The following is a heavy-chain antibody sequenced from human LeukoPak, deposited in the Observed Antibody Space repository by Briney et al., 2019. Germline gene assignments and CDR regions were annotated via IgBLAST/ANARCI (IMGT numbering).Heavy chain of an antibody. J-gene: IGHJ4*02. CDR3: ATHYRDRSGSLYYFDY. D-gene: IGHD3-22*01. V-gene: IGHV4-39*01. CDR1: GGSISSSNYY. Sequence: SETLSLTCTVSGGSISSSNYYWGWIRQPPGKGLEWVGSIYYSGSTYYNPALKSRVTISVHTSKNQLSLKLNSVTAADTAVFYCATHYRDRSGSLYYFDYWGQGTLVTVS. CDR2: IYYSGST.